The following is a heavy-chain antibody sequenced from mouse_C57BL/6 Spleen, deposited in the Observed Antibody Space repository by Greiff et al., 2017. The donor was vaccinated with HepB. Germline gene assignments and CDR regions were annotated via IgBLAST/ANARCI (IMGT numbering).Heavy chain of an antibody. D-gene: IGHD1-1*01. CDR2: IYPGGGYT. V-gene: IGHV1-63*01. CDR1: GYTFTNYW. J-gene: IGHJ1*03. Sequence: QVQLQQSGVELVRPGTSVKMSCKASGYTFTNYWIGWAKQRPGHGLEWIGDIYPGGGYTNYNEKFKGKATLTADKSSSTAYMQFSSLTSEDSAIYYCARAPYYGSSYWYFDVWGTGTTVTVSS. CDR3: ARAPYYGSSYWYFDV.